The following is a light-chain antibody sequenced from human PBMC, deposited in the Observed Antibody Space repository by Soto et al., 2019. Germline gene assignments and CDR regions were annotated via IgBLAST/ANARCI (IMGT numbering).Light chain of an antibody. V-gene: IGLV2-23*01. Sequence: QSALTQPASVSGSPGQSITISCTGTSSDVGSYNLVSWYQQHPGKAPKLMIYEGSKRPSGVSNRFSGSKSGNTASLTISGLQAEDEADYYCCSYAGSSTIYVFGTGTKVTVX. CDR3: CSYAGSSTIYV. CDR1: SSDVGSYNL. CDR2: EGS. J-gene: IGLJ1*01.